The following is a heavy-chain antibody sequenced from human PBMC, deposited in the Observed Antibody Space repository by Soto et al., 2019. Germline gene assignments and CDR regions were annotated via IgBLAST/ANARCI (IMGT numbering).Heavy chain of an antibody. Sequence: GGSRRLSCAVSGFTFSSYAMSWVLQAPGKWLEWFSAISGSGGSTYYADSVKGRFTISRDNSKNTLYLQMNSLRAEDTAVYYCAKADDFCSGYQGYWGQGTLVTGSS. J-gene: IGHJ4*02. D-gene: IGHD3-3*01. CDR1: GFTFSSYA. CDR3: AKADDFCSGYQGY. CDR2: ISGSGGST. V-gene: IGHV3-23*01.